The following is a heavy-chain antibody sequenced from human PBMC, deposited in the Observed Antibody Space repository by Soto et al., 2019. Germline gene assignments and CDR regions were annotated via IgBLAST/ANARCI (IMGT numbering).Heavy chain of an antibody. CDR1: GYIFTSYG. D-gene: IGHD3-9*01. CDR3: ARVPHNFNWVPYGLDV. CDR2: ISGYNGHA. V-gene: IGHV1-18*04. J-gene: IGHJ6*02. Sequence: QVQVVQSGAEVRKIGASVKVSCKASGYIFTSYGLSWVRQAPGQGLEWMGWISGYNGHAIYAEKMQGRVTMTTETATRTSEMELRSLRSDDTAVYNCARVPHNFNWVPYGLDVWGQGTTVTVSS.